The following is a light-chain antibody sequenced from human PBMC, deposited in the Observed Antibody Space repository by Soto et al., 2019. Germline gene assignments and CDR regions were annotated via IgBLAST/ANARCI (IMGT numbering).Light chain of an antibody. J-gene: IGLJ2*01. CDR2: DVT. V-gene: IGLV2-18*02. Sequence: QSVLTQPPSVSGSPGQSVTISCTGTSSDIGIYDRVSWYQQTPGTAPKLMIYDVTNRPSGVPDRFSGSKSGTTASLTISGLQAEDEAGYYCSSYTSSTTVLFGGGTKVTVL. CDR3: SSYTSSTTVL. CDR1: SSDIGIYDR.